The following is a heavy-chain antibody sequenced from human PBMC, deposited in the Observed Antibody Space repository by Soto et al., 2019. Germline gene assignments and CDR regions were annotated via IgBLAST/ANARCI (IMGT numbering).Heavy chain of an antibody. Sequence: CAASGFTFSSYAMSWVRQAPGKGLEWVSAISGSGGSTYYADSVKGRFTISRDNSKNTLYLQMNSLRAEDTAVYYCAKGPPAVYGSGSYYNFFDYWGQGTLVTVSS. CDR3: AKGPPAVYGSGSYYNFFDY. D-gene: IGHD3-10*01. CDR2: ISGSGGST. CDR1: GFTFSSYA. J-gene: IGHJ4*02. V-gene: IGHV3-23*01.